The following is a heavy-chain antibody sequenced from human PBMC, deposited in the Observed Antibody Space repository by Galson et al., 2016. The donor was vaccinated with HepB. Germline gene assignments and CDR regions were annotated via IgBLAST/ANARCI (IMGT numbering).Heavy chain of an antibody. D-gene: IGHD3-22*01. CDR2: IKRDGSQK. V-gene: IGHV3-7*04. J-gene: IGHJ3*02. Sequence: SLRLSCAASGFTFSSYWMTWVRQAPGKGLEWVANIKRDGSQKNYVDSEKGRFTISRDNAKNSLYLQMSSLRAEDTAVYYCARDQTHYDTSAYYDDLDIWGQGTMVTVSS. CDR3: ARDQTHYDTSAYYDDLDI. CDR1: GFTFSSYW.